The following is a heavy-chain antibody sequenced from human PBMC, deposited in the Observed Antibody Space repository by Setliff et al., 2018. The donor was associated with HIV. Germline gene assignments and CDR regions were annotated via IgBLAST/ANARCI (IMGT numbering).Heavy chain of an antibody. Sequence: SVKVSCKASGGNFSTYGISWVRQAPGQGLEWIGWIVVGSGNTNYAQKFQERVTITRDMSTNTAYMELSSLRFEDAAVYYCAAGNYGDYGRFDYWGQGTLVTVSS. CDR3: AAGNYGDYGRFDY. CDR1: GGNFSTYG. V-gene: IGHV1-58*02. J-gene: IGHJ4*02. CDR2: IVVGSGNT. D-gene: IGHD4-17*01.